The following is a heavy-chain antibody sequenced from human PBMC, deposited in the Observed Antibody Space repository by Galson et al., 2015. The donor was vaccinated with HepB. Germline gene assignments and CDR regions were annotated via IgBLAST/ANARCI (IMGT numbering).Heavy chain of an antibody. V-gene: IGHV3-74*01. D-gene: IGHD6-19*01. CDR2: INSDGSST. CDR1: GFTFSSYW. J-gene: IGHJ4*02. Sequence: SLRLSCAASGFTFSSYWMHWVRQAPGKGLVWVSRINSDGSSTSYADSVKGRFTISRDNAKNTLYLQMNSLRAEDTAVYYCARERRSGIAVAGFDYWGQGTLVTVSS. CDR3: ARERRSGIAVAGFDY.